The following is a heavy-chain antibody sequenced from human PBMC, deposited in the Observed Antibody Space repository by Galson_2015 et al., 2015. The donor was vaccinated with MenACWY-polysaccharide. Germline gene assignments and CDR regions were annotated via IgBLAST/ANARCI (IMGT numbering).Heavy chain of an antibody. J-gene: IGHJ3*01. V-gene: IGHV2-5*02. Sequence: PALVSPTPALTLTCTFFGFSLITQGVGVNWIRQPPGNALEWLEDIYWDGGNRYSPSVRSRLTVTKDTSKNQVVLTMTNMDLVDTATYYCAHVMITFGGVIGDDAFDVWGPGTMVTVSS. CDR2: IYWDGGN. CDR3: AHVMITFGGVIGDDAFDV. CDR1: GFSLITQGVG. D-gene: IGHD3-16*01.